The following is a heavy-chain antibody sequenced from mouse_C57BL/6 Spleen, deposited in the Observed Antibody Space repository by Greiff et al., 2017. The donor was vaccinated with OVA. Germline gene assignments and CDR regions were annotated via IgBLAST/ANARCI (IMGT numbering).Heavy chain of an antibody. CDR2: ILPGSGST. CDR1: GYTFTGYW. V-gene: IGHV1-9*01. Sequence: QVQLQQSGAELMKPGASVKLSCKATGYTFTGYWIEWVKQRPGHGLEWIGEILPGSGSTNYNEKFKGKATFTADTSSNTAYMQLSSLTTEDSAIYYCARKGGYYGSSPAWFAYWGQGTLVTVSA. J-gene: IGHJ3*01. D-gene: IGHD1-1*01. CDR3: ARKGGYYGSSPAWFAY.